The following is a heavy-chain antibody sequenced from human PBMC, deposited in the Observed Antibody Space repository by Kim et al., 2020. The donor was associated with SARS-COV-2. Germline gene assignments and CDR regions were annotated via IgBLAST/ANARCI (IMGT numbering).Heavy chain of an antibody. CDR1: GFTFSSYA. J-gene: IGHJ4*02. CDR2: ISYDGSNK. D-gene: IGHD3-10*01. CDR3: ARASMVREDY. V-gene: IGHV3-30*04. Sequence: GGSLRLSCAASGFTFSSYAMHWVRQAPGKGLEWVAVISYDGSNKYYADSVKGRFTISRDNSKNTLYLQMNSLRAEDTAVYYCARASMVREDYWGQGTLVT.